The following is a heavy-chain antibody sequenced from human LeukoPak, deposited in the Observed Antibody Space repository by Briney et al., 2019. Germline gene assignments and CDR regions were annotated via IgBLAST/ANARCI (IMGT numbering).Heavy chain of an antibody. CDR2: INPNSGGT. J-gene: IGHJ6*02. V-gene: IGHV1-2*02. CDR3: ARVRGTTPYYYYYGMDV. Sequence: ASVKVSCKASGYTFTGYYMHWVRQAPGQGLEWMGWINPNSGGTNYAQKFQGRVTMTRDTSISTAYMELSRLRSDDTAVYYCARVRGTTPYYYYYGMDVWGQGTTVTVSS. D-gene: IGHD1-1*01. CDR1: GYTFTGYY.